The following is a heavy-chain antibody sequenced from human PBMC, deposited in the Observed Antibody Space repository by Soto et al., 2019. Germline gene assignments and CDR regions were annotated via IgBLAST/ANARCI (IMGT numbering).Heavy chain of an antibody. J-gene: IGHJ5*02. CDR2: IYYSGST. Sequence: GKELEWIGYIYYSGSTNYNPSLKSRVTISVDTSKNQFSLKLSSVTAADTAVYYCFRADGGPADQIPFLAPWRQRTLLTVSS. V-gene: IGHV4-59*01. D-gene: IGHD3-16*01. CDR3: FRADGGPADQIPFLAP.